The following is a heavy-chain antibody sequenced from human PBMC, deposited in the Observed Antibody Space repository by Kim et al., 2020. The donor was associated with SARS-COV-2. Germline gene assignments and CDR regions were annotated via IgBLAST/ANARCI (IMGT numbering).Heavy chain of an antibody. CDR3: ARGSSVLLWFGTLH. Sequence: GGSLRLSCAASGFTFSSYSMNWVRQAPGKGLEWVSSISSSSSYIYYADSVKGRFTISRDNAKNSLYLQMNSLRAEDTAVYYCARGSSVLLWFGTLHWGQGTLVTVSS. J-gene: IGHJ4*02. D-gene: IGHD3-10*01. CDR1: GFTFSSYS. V-gene: IGHV3-21*01. CDR2: ISSSSSYI.